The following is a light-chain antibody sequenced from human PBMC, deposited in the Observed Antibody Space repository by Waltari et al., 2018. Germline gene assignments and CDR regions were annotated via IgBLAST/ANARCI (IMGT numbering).Light chain of an antibody. CDR2: YDS. CDR1: NMESKS. Sequence: SYVLTQTPSVSLAPGQPAIITCGGDNMESKSVHWYQLKPGQAPVLVMFYDSDRPPGIPDRFSGSNSGNTATLTISRVEDDDEADYFCQVWDDSNNSGVFGGGTKLTVL. CDR3: QVWDDSNNSGV. J-gene: IGLJ2*01. V-gene: IGLV3-21*04.